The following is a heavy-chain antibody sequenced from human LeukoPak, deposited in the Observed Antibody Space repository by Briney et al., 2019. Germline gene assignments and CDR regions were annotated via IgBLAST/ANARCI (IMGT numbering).Heavy chain of an antibody. V-gene: IGHV1-8*03. CDR3: ARGGPEAAVGGSSGFGYLFPTTLLYYYYYMDV. J-gene: IGHJ6*03. CDR1: GYTFTSYD. CDR2: MNPNSGNT. Sequence: GASVKVSCKASGYTFTSYDINWVRQATGQGLEWMGWMNPNSGNTGYAQKFQGRVTITRNTSISTAYMELSSLRSEDTAVYYCARGGPEAAVGGSSGFGYLFPTTLLYYYYYMDVWGKGTTVTVSS. D-gene: IGHD2-15*01.